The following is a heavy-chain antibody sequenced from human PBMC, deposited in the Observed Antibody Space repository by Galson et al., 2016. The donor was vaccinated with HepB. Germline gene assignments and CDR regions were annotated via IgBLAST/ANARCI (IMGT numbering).Heavy chain of an antibody. CDR1: GLVVSGNY. Sequence: SLRLSCAVSGLVVSGNYMSWVRQAPGKGLEWVSVMFSSGMTYYADSVKGRFTISRDIAENRLNLQMNNLRVEDSAVYYCVGSNSGWFSFDCWGQGTLVTVSS. CDR3: VGSNSGWFSFDC. D-gene: IGHD6-19*01. CDR2: MFSSGMT. J-gene: IGHJ5*01. V-gene: IGHV3-53*01.